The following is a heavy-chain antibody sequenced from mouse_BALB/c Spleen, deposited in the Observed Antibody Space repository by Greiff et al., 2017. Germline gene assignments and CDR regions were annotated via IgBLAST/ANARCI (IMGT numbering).Heavy chain of an antibody. Sequence: QVQLQQPGAELVKPGASVKMSCKASGYTFTSYNMHWVKQTPGQGLEWIGAIYPGNGDTSYNQKFKGKATLTADKSSSTAYMQLSSLTSEDSAVYYCARELAYYYGSSYAWFAYWGQGTLVTVSA. CDR2: IYPGNGDT. V-gene: IGHV1-12*01. D-gene: IGHD1-1*01. CDR1: GYTFTSYN. J-gene: IGHJ3*01. CDR3: ARELAYYYGSSYAWFAY.